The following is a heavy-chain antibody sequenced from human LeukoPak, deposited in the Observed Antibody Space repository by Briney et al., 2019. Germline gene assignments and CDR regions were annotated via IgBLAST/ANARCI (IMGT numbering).Heavy chain of an antibody. Sequence: SGGSLRLSCAASGFTFSSYWMHWVRQAPGKGLVWVARIKSEGSSTGYADSVKGRFTNSRDNAKNTLYLQMNSLRDEDTAVYYCARGDAHGFDFWGQGTMVTVSS. CDR2: IKSEGSST. J-gene: IGHJ3*01. CDR1: GFTFSSYW. V-gene: IGHV3-74*01. CDR3: ARGDAHGFDF. D-gene: IGHD2-2*01.